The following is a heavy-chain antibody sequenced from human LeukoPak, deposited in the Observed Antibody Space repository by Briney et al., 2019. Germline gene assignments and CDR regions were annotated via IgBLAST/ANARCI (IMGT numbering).Heavy chain of an antibody. D-gene: IGHD3-10*01. CDR2: IYYTGST. CDR1: GGSIDTNYW. Sequence: SGTLSLTCAVSGGSIDTNYWWTWVRQPPGKGLEWIGSIYYTGSTYYNPSLKSRVTISVDTSKNQFSLKLSSVTAADTAVYYCARHGTIYGSGSYYNVLRNWFDPWGQGTLVTVSS. CDR3: ARHGTIYGSGSYYNVLRNWFDP. J-gene: IGHJ5*02. V-gene: IGHV4-4*02.